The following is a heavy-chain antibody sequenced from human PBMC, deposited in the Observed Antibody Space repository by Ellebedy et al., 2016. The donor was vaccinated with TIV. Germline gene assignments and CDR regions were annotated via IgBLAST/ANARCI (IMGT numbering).Heavy chain of an antibody. D-gene: IGHD2-15*01. J-gene: IGHJ2*01. CDR2: IKTDGSYT. V-gene: IGHV3-74*01. Sequence: GESLKISCVASGFTFSTSWMHWVRQASGKGLVWVSRIKTDGSYTTYADSVKGRFTISRDNAKNTLYLQMNSLRAEDTAVYYCAAKGSGYFDLWGRGTLATVSS. CDR1: GFTFSTSW. CDR3: AAKGSGYFDL.